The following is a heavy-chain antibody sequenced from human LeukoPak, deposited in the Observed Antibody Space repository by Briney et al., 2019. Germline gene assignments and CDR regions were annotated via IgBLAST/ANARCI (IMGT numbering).Heavy chain of an antibody. Sequence: SETLSLTCTVSGGSVSSYYWSWIRQPPGKGLEWIGYICNSGSTNYNPSLKSRVTISIDTSRNQFSLRLTSVTAADSAVYYCARGQWGYCSGGTCLCHFDFWGQGTLVTVPS. V-gene: IGHV4-59*02. CDR1: GGSVSSYY. D-gene: IGHD2-15*01. CDR2: ICNSGST. J-gene: IGHJ4*02. CDR3: ARGQWGYCSGGTCLCHFDF.